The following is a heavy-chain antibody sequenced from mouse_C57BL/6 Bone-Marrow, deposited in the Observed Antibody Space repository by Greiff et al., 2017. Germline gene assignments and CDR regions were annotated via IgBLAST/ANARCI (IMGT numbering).Heavy chain of an antibody. CDR2: IYPGDGDT. J-gene: IGHJ3*01. V-gene: IGHV1-82*01. CDR1: GYAFSSSW. D-gene: IGHD3-1*01. CDR3: ARSSYPLAY. Sequence: QVQLQQSGPELVKPGASVKISCKASGYAFSSSWMNWVKQRPGKGLEWIGRIYPGDGDTNYNGKFKGKATLTADKSSSTAYMQLSSLTSEDSAVYFCARSSYPLAYWGQGTRVTVSA.